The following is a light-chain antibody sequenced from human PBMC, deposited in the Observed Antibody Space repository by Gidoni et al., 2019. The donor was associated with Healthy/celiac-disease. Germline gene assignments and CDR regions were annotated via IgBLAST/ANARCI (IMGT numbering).Light chain of an antibody. CDR1: QDISNY. CDR3: QQYDNLPRSLT. Sequence: DIQMTQSPSSLSASVGDRVTITCQASQDISNYLNWYQQKPGKAPKLLIYDASNFETGVPSRFSGSGSGTDFTFTISSLQPEDIATYYCQQYDNLPRSLTFGQGTRLEIK. CDR2: DAS. V-gene: IGKV1-33*01. J-gene: IGKJ5*01.